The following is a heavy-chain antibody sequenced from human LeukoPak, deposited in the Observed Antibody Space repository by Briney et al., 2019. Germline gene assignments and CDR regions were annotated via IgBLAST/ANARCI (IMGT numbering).Heavy chain of an antibody. CDR1: GGSISSSSYY. J-gene: IGHJ4*02. V-gene: IGHV4-39*07. D-gene: IGHD3-10*01. CDR3: AYGSGSYYFGY. CDR2: IYYSGST. Sequence: PSETLSLTCTVSGGSISSSSYYWGWIRQPPGKGLEWIGSIYYSGSTYYNPSLKSRVTISVDTSKNQFSLKLSSVTAADTAVYYCAYGSGSYYFGYWGQGTLVTVSS.